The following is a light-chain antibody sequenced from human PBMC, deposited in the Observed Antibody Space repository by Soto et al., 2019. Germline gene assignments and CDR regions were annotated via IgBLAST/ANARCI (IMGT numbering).Light chain of an antibody. CDR3: QQSYTTPSVT. Sequence: DIQMTQSPSSLSASVGDTVTITCRASQSINNYLNWYQQKPGKAPKVVIYAASTLHRGVPSRFSVSGSGTDFSLTISSLQPEDFATYFCQQSYTTPSVTFGGGTRVEIK. CDR2: AAS. V-gene: IGKV1-39*01. CDR1: QSINNY. J-gene: IGKJ4*01.